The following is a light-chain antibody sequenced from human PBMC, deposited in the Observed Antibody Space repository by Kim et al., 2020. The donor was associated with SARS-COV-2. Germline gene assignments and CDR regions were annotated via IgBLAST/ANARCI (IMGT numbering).Light chain of an antibody. J-gene: IGKJ1*01. CDR2: DTS. CDR1: QSVSSNY. CDR3: QQYASLART. Sequence: EIVLTQSPGTLSLSPGERATLSCRASQSVSSNYLAWYRQKPGQAPRLLIHDTSTRATGITDRFSGSGSGTDFTLTISRLEPEDFAVYYCQQYASLARTFGQGTKVDIK. V-gene: IGKV3-20*01.